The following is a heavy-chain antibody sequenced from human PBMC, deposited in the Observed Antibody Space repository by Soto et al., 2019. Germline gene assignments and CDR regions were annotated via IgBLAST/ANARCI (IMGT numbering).Heavy chain of an antibody. CDR1: GFTFSNNA. CDR2: ISGSGGYT. D-gene: IGHD3-3*01. V-gene: IGHV3-23*01. CDR3: AKANRPDFFYYYGMDV. Sequence: GGSLRLSCAASGFTFSNNAMSWVRQAPGKGLEWVSAISGSGGYTYYADSVKGRFTISRDNSKNTLYLQVNSLRAEDTAVYYCAKANRPDFFYYYGMDVWGQGTTVTVSS. J-gene: IGHJ6*02.